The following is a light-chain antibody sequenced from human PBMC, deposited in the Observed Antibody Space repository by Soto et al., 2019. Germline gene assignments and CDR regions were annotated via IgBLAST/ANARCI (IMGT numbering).Light chain of an antibody. J-gene: IGKJ1*01. V-gene: IGKV1-5*03. CDR1: QSINSR. CDR3: QQYNNYWT. CDR2: KAS. Sequence: DIQMTQSPSTLSASVGVRVTITCRASQSINSRLAWYQQKPGKAPNLLIYKASSLESGVPSRFSGSGSGTEFTLTFSSLQPDDFATYYCQQYNNYWTFGQGTKVEIK.